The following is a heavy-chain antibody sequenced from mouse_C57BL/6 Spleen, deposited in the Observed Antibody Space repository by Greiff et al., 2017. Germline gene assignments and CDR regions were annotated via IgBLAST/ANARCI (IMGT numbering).Heavy chain of an antibody. D-gene: IGHD1-1*01. J-gene: IGHJ3*01. CDR1: GYTFTDYN. CDR2: INPNNGGT. V-gene: IGHV1-22*01. Sequence: VQLQQSGPELVKPGASVKMSCKASGYTFTDYNMHWVKQSHGKSLEWIGYINPNNGGTSYNQKFKGKATLTVNKSSSTAYMELRSLTSEDSAVYYCARSPYYYGSSPWFAYWGQGTLVTVSA. CDR3: ARSPYYYGSSPWFAY.